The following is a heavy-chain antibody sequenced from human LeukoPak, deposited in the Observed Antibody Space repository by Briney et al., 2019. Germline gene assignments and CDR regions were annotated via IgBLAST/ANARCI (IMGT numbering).Heavy chain of an antibody. CDR2: IHPEGNEK. Sequence: GGSLRLSCAVSGFTISKFWMSWVRQAPGRGLDWVANIHPEGNEKYHVESVKGRFTISRDNAKNSLFLQMNGLRVEDTAIYYRAREDDFSGDHWGQGTLVTVSS. CDR3: AREDDFSGDH. CDR1: GFTISKFW. V-gene: IGHV3-7*01. J-gene: IGHJ4*02. D-gene: IGHD1-1*01.